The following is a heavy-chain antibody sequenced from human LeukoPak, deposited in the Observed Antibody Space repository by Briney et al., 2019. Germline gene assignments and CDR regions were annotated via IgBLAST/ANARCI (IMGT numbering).Heavy chain of an antibody. J-gene: IGHJ4*02. CDR2: ISTSGSTI. CDR3: VYYLVGAKRSFDY. CDR1: GFTFTNYE. D-gene: IGHD1-26*01. V-gene: IGHV3-48*03. Sequence: PGGSLRLSCVVSGFTFTNYEMNWVRQAPGKGLKWVSYISTSGSTIYYADSVKGRFTISRDNAKKSLYLQMNSLRAEDTAVYFCVYYLVGAKRSFDYWGQGTLVTVSS.